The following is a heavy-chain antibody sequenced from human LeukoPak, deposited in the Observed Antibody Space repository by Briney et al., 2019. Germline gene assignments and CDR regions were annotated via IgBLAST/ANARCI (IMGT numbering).Heavy chain of an antibody. D-gene: IGHD3-22*01. CDR3: AKSSYYDSSGYYREYYFDY. V-gene: IGHV3-23*01. CDR2: VSGSGGST. Sequence: PGGSLRLSCAASGFTFSSYAMSWVRQAPGKGLEWVSSVSGSGGSTYYADSVKGRFTISRDNSKSTLFLQMNSPRAEDTAVYYCAKSSYYDSSGYYREYYFDYWGQGTLVTVSS. CDR1: GFTFSSYA. J-gene: IGHJ4*02.